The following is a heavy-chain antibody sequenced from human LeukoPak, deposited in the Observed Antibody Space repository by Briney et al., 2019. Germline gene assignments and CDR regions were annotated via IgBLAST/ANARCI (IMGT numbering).Heavy chain of an antibody. V-gene: IGHV3-48*01. CDR3: ARDKDYAFDI. D-gene: IGHD3/OR15-3a*01. J-gene: IGHJ3*02. Sequence: GGSLRLSCAASGFSFSSYEMNWVRQAPGRGLEWVSYISWTSNTYYADSVRGRFTISRDNAKNSLNLQMNNLRVDDTAVYYCARDKDYAFDIWGQGTMVTVSS. CDR1: GFSFSSYE. CDR2: ISWTSNT.